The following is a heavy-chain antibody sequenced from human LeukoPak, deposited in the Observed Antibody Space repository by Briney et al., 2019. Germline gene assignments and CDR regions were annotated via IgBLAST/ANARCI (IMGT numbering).Heavy chain of an antibody. J-gene: IGHJ4*02. Sequence: SETLSLTCTVSGGSISSYYWSWIPQPPGKGLEWIGYIYYSGSTNYNPSLKSRVTISVDTSKNQFSLKLSSVTAADTAVYYCARVVGGSTYYFDYWGQGTLVTVSS. CDR2: IYYSGST. CDR3: ARVVGGSTYYFDY. CDR1: GGSISSYY. V-gene: IGHV4-59*01. D-gene: IGHD3-10*01.